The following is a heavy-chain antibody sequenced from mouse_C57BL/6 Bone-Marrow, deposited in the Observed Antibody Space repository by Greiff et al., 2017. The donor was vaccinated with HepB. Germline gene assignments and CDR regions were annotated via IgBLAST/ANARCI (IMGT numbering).Heavy chain of an antibody. CDR1: GYAFSSYW. Sequence: VQLQQSGAELVKPGASVKISCKASGYAFSSYWMNWVKQRPGKGLEWIGQIYPGDGDTNYNGKFKGKATLTADKSSSTAYMQLSSLTSEDSAVYFCARGAITTGYYFDYWGQGTTLTVSS. D-gene: IGHD2-4*01. CDR2: IYPGDGDT. V-gene: IGHV1-80*01. CDR3: ARGAITTGYYFDY. J-gene: IGHJ2*01.